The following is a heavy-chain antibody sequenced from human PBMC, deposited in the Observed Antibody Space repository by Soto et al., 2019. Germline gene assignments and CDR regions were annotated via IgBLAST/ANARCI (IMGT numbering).Heavy chain of an antibody. V-gene: IGHV1-69*13. CDR3: ARGPHFGSYYGWPSYFDY. CDR1: RGTFSTYG. D-gene: IGHD1-26*01. J-gene: IGHJ4*02. Sequence: SVKVSCKASRGTFSTYGITWVRQAPEKGLEWMGGIIPMFGTIKYAENFHGRVTITADESTSTAYMELSSLRSEDTAMYYCARGPHFGSYYGWPSYFDYWGQGTLVTVSS. CDR2: IIPMFGTI.